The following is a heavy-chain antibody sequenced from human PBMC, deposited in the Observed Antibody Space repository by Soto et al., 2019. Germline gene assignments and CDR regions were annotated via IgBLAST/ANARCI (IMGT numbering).Heavy chain of an antibody. CDR2: IYYIGST. CDR1: GGPISGYY. V-gene: IGHV4-59*01. D-gene: IGHD3-10*01. CDR3: VRDSGTESYYNYWFDV. Sequence: PSETLSLTCSVSGGPISGYYWSWIRQPPGKGLEWIGYIYYIGSTNYNPSLKSRVTISVDTSKNEFSLKLSSVTAADTAVYYCVRDSGTESYYNYWFDVWGQGTLVTVSS. J-gene: IGHJ5*02.